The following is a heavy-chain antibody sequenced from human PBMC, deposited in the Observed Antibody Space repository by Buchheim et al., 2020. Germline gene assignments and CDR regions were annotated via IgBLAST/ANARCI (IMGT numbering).Heavy chain of an antibody. CDR1: GYIFTIQG. J-gene: IGHJ4*02. Sequence: QVQLVQSGAEVKKPGASVKVSCKASGYIFTIQGISWVRQAPGQGLEWMGWISVNNGKTNYTRELQGRVTISTDTSTITAYMELRSLRSDDTAVYYCARDRDGSGSQGYWGQGTL. CDR2: ISVNNGKT. D-gene: IGHD3-10*01. V-gene: IGHV1-18*01. CDR3: ARDRDGSGSQGY.